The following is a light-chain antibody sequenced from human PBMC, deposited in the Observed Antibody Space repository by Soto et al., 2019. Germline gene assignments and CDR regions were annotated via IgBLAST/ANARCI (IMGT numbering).Light chain of an antibody. CDR2: EHN. V-gene: IGLV6-57*03. CDR1: SGNIASNY. J-gene: IGLJ2*01. CDR3: QSYDSSFVL. Sequence: NFMLTQPHSVSESPGKTVTISCTRSSGNIASNYVQWYQQRPGSAPTTVIYEHNQRPSGVPDRFSGSTDGSSNSASLTISGLQTEDEADYYCQSYDSSFVLFGGGTKLTVL.